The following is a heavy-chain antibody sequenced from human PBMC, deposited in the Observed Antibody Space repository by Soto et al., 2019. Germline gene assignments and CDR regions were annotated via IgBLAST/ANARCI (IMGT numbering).Heavy chain of an antibody. J-gene: IGHJ4*01. CDR1: GGSIRSHY. D-gene: IGHD3-3*01. CDR2: IFYSGST. CDR3: ARLEHDFWSSYYY. V-gene: IGHV4-59*08. Sequence: SETLSLTCTVSGGSIRSHYWSWIRQPPGKGLEWIANIFYSGSTEYNPSLKSRVTISVDTSKNQFSLRLSSVTAADTAIYYCARLEHDFWSSYYYPGHGTQVTVSS.